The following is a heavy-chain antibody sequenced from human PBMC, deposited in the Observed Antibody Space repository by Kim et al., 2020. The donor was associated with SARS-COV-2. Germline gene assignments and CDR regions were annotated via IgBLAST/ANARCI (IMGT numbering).Heavy chain of an antibody. Sequence: GGSLRLSCAASGFIVSNNYMNWFRQAPGKGLEWVAVISSGTGDTFYADSVKGRFTISRDISKNTLSLQMNSLTAGDTAMYYCAGVAGFAAPEDSWGQGTLVTVSS. CDR3: AGVAGFAAPEDS. CDR2: ISSGTGDT. J-gene: IGHJ4*02. CDR1: GFIVSNNY. D-gene: IGHD6-13*01. V-gene: IGHV3-53*01.